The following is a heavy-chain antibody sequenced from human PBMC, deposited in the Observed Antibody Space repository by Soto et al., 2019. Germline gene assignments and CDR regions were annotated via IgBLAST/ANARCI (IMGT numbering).Heavy chain of an antibody. CDR2: INAGNGNT. V-gene: IGHV1-3*01. Sequence: PSVKVSCKASGYTFTRYSMHWVLQAPVQRVEWMGWINAGNGNTKYSQKFQGRVTITRDTSASTAYMELSSLRSEDTAVYYCARDYRVYSSSSSQSLWLDPWGQGTLVTVSS. J-gene: IGHJ5*02. D-gene: IGHD6-6*01. CDR1: GYTFTRYS. CDR3: ARDYRVYSSSSSQSLWLDP.